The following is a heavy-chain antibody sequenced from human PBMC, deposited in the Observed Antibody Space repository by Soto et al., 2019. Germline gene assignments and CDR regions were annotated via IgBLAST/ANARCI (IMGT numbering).Heavy chain of an antibody. V-gene: IGHV1-18*01. J-gene: IGHJ4*02. CDR2: ISAYNGNT. Sequence: QVQLVQSGAEVKKPGASVKVSCKASGYTFTSYGISWGRQAPGQGLEWMGWISAYNGNTKHAQKLQGRVTMTTETSTSTAYMELRSLRSDDTAVYYCARSIAAAVDFDYWGQGTLVTVSS. D-gene: IGHD6-13*01. CDR1: GYTFTSYG. CDR3: ARSIAAAVDFDY.